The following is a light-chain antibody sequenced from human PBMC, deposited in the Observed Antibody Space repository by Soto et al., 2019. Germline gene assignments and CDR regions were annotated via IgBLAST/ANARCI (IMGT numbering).Light chain of an antibody. CDR3: HQYDSWT. CDR2: GAS. J-gene: IGKJ1*01. CDR1: QSVSSN. Sequence: EIVMTQSPATLSVSPGERATLSCRASQSVSSNLAWYQQKPGQAPRLLIYGASTRATGIPARFSGGGSGTEFTLTISSLQSEDFAVYYCHQYDSWTFGQGTKVDLK. V-gene: IGKV3-15*01.